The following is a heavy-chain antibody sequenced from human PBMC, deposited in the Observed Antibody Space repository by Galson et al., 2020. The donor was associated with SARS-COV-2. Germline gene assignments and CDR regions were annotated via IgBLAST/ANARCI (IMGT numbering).Heavy chain of an antibody. Sequence: SETLSLTCAVSGTSISSDSYSWNWLRQPPGMGLEWFVYITHSGGTYYNPSIKSRVTISGDRSKYQFSLRLSSVTAADTAVYYGARLHYGEDAAEAFDIWGPGTRVTV. CDR3: ARLHYGEDAAEAFDI. V-gene: IGHV4-30-2*01. CDR1: GTSISSDSYS. CDR2: ITHSGGT. J-gene: IGHJ3*02. D-gene: IGHD4-17*01.